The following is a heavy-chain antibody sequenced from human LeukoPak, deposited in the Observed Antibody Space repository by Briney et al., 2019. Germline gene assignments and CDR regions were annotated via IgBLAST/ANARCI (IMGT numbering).Heavy chain of an antibody. CDR1: GGSISSYY. D-gene: IGHD3-22*01. J-gene: IGHJ4*02. CDR3: ARVSEFTYYYDSSGSD. Sequence: SETLSLTCTVSGGSISSYYWSWIRQPPGKGLEWIGYIYYSGSTNYNPSLKSRVTISVDTSKNQFSLKLSSVTAADTAVYYCARVSEFTYYYDSSGSDWGQGTLVTVSS. CDR2: IYYSGST. V-gene: IGHV4-59*12.